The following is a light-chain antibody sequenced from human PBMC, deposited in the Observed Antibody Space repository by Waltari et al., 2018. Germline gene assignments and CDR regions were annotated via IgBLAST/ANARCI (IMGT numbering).Light chain of an antibody. Sequence: QSALTPPASVSGSPGQSITLSCTGTSRDIGSYTYVSWYQQYPGKAPKLMISDVRKRPSGVSNRFSGSKSGNTASLTISGLQAEDEADYYCSSYTTSSTWVFGGGTKLTVL. CDR1: SRDIGSYTY. V-gene: IGLV2-14*01. CDR3: SSYTTSSTWV. J-gene: IGLJ3*02. CDR2: DVR.